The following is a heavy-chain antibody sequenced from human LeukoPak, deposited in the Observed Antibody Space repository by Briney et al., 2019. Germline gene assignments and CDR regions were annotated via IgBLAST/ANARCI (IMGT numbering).Heavy chain of an antibody. Sequence: SETLSLTCTVSGGSISSYYWSWIRQPPGKGLEWIGYIYYSGSTNYNPSLKSRVTISVDTSKNQFSLKLSSATAADTAVYYCAREGYCSSTSCYAGGWFDPWGQGTLVTVSS. CDR1: GGSISSYY. V-gene: IGHV4-59*12. J-gene: IGHJ5*02. CDR3: AREGYCSSTSCYAGGWFDP. CDR2: IYYSGST. D-gene: IGHD2-2*01.